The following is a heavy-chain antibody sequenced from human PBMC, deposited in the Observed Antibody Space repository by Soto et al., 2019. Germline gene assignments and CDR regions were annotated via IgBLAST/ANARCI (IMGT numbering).Heavy chain of an antibody. V-gene: IGHV4-31*03. J-gene: IGHJ5*02. D-gene: IGHD3-3*01. Sequence: SETLSLTCTVSGGSISSGGYYWSWIRQRPGQGLEWIGYIYYSGSTYYNPSLKSRVTISVDTSKNQFSLKLSSVTAADTAVYYCAREDYDFWGCSQNWFDPWGQGTLVTVSS. CDR1: GGSISSGGYY. CDR3: AREDYDFWGCSQNWFDP. CDR2: IYYSGST.